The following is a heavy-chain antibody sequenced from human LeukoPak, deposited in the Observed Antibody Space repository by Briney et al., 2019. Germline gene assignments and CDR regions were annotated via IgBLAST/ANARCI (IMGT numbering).Heavy chain of an antibody. D-gene: IGHD1-26*01. CDR3: TRGVSGTYNAFDI. Sequence: PRGSLRLSCAASGFTFSNHYMHWVRQAPGKGLVWVSRINTDGSSTYYADSVKGRLTISRDNAKNTLYLQMNSLRVEDTAVYYCTRGVSGTYNAFDIWGQGTMVTVSS. CDR2: INTDGSST. V-gene: IGHV3-74*01. CDR1: GFTFSNHY. J-gene: IGHJ3*02.